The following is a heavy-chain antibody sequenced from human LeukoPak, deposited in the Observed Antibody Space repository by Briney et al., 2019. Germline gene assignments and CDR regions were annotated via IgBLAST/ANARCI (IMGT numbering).Heavy chain of an antibody. D-gene: IGHD3-22*01. CDR1: GYTFTSYD. CDR2: MNPNSGNT. Sequence: ASVKVSCKASGYTFTSYDINWVRQATGQGLEWMGWMNPNSGNTGYAQKFQGRVTMTRNTSISTAYMELSSLRSEDTAVYYCARDGGTYYSDSSGYWYFDLWGRGTLVTVSS. CDR3: ARDGGTYYSDSSGYWYFDL. J-gene: IGHJ2*01. V-gene: IGHV1-8*01.